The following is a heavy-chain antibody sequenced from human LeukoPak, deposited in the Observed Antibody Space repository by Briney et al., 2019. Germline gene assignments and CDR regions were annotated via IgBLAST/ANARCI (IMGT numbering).Heavy chain of an antibody. CDR2: IRGSGGIT. CDR3: AKGRVVESILDY. CDR1: GFTLSTYY. D-gene: IGHD3-3*01. V-gene: IGHV3-23*01. J-gene: IGHJ4*02. Sequence: ETLSLTCAASGFTLSTYYRYWIRQAPGKGLEWVSGIRGSGGITYYAAPVKGRFTFSGDNSENTLYLQMNSLRVDDRAVYYCAKGRVVESILDYWGQGVLVTVSS.